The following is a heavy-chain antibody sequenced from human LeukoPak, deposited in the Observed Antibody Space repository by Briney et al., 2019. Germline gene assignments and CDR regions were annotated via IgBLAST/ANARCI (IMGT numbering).Heavy chain of an antibody. J-gene: IGHJ3*02. CDR3: ARVHRSTMIVGEAFDI. D-gene: IGHD3-22*01. CDR2: INPSGGST. V-gene: IGHV1-46*01. CDR1: GYTFTSYY. Sequence: ASVKVSCKASGYTFTSYYMHWVRQAPGQGLEWMGIINPSGGSTSYAQKFQGRVTMTRDTSTSTVYMELSSLRSEDKAVYYCARVHRSTMIVGEAFDIWGQGTMVTVSS.